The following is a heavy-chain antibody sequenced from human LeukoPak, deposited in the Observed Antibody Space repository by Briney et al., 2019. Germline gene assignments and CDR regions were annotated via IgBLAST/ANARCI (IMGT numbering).Heavy chain of an antibody. CDR2: IYYSGST. Sequence: PSETLSLTCTVSGGSISSGDYYWSWIRQPPGKGLEWIGYIYYSGSTYYNPSLKSRVTISVDTSKNQFSLKLSSVTAADTAVYYCARPGWERKGLFDYWGQGTLVTVSS. CDR3: ARPGWERKGLFDY. V-gene: IGHV4-30-4*08. CDR1: GGSISSGDYY. D-gene: IGHD1-26*01. J-gene: IGHJ4*02.